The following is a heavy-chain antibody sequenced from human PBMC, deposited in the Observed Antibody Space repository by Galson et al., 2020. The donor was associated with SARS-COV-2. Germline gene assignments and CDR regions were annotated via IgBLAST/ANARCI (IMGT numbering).Heavy chain of an antibody. CDR2: IYTSGST. V-gene: IGHV4-61*02. D-gene: IGHD1-1*01. CDR3: ARGRYNLNYFDP. J-gene: IGHJ5*02. CDR1: GGPISSGDYY. Sequence: ETSETLSLTCTVSGGPISSGDYYWSWVRQPAGKGLEYIGRIYTSGSTNYNPSLKSRVTMSLDTSKNQFSLRLTSVTAADAAVYYCARGRYNLNYFDPWGQGTLVTVSS.